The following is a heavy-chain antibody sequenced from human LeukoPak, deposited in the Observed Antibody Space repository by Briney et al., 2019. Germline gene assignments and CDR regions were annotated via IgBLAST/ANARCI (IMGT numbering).Heavy chain of an antibody. Sequence: GPSVKVSCKASGGTFSSYAISWVRQAPGQGLGWMGGIIPIFGTANYAQKFQGRVTITADESTSTAYMELSSLRSEDTAVYYCARDPEPPSYCSSTSCAGAWPTHHYWGQGTLVTVSS. CDR2: IIPIFGTA. CDR1: GGTFSSYA. CDR3: ARDPEPPSYCSSTSCAGAWPTHHY. J-gene: IGHJ4*02. V-gene: IGHV1-69*01. D-gene: IGHD2-2*01.